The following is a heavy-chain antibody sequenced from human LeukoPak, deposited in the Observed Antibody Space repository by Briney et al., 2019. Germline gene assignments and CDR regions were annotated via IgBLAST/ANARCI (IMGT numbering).Heavy chain of an antibody. J-gene: IGHJ5*02. CDR3: AREVRYCSSTSCFNWFDP. CDR2: ISSSGSTI. CDR1: GFTFSDYY. V-gene: IGHV3-11*01. Sequence: GGSLRLFCAASGFTFSDYYMSWIRQAPGKGLEWVSYISSSGSTIYYADTVKGRFTISRDNAKNSLYLQMNSLRAEDTAVYYCAREVRYCSSTSCFNWFDPWGQGTLVTVSS. D-gene: IGHD2-2*01.